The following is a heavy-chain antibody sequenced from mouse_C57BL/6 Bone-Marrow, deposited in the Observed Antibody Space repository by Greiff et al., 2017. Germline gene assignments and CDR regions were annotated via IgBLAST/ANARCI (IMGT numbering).Heavy chain of an antibody. CDR1: GYTFTDHT. D-gene: IGHD1-1*01. Sequence: QVQLQQSDAELVKPGASVKISCKVSGYTFTDHTFNWMKQRPEQGLEWIGYIYPRDGSTKYNEKFKGKATLTADKSSSTAYMQLNSLTSEDSAVYFCARDYYGSSFYAMDYWGQGTSVTVSS. J-gene: IGHJ4*01. CDR2: IYPRDGST. V-gene: IGHV1-78*01. CDR3: ARDYYGSSFYAMDY.